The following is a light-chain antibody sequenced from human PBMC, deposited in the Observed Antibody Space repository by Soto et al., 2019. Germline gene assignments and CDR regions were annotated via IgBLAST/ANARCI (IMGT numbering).Light chain of an antibody. Sequence: DIVMTQSPLSLPVTPGEPASISCRSSQSLLHSNGYNYFDWYLRKPGQSPQLLIYLGSNRASGVPDRFSGSGSGTDFTLKISRVEAEDVGVYYCMQALQTPYTFGQGTKLEIK. CDR1: QSLLHSNGYNY. CDR2: LGS. J-gene: IGKJ2*01. V-gene: IGKV2-28*01. CDR3: MQALQTPYT.